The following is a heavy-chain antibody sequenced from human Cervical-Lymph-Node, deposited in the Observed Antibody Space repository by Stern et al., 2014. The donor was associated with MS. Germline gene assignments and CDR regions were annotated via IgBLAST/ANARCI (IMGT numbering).Heavy chain of an antibody. Sequence: QVTLKESGPTLVKPTQTLTLTCHFSGFSLSTYGVGAGWIRQPPGKALEWLALIYWDDDKSYSPSLNSRLSLPKGTSENQVVLTMTNLDPVDTATYYCAHKADITQGSFDIWGQGTMVTVSS. CDR1: GFSLSTYGVG. CDR3: AHKADITQGSFDI. V-gene: IGHV2-5*02. CDR2: IYWDDDK. D-gene: IGHD1-14*01. J-gene: IGHJ3*02.